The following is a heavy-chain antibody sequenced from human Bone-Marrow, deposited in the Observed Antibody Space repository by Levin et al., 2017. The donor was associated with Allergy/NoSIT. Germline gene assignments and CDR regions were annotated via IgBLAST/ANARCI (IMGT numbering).Heavy chain of an antibody. D-gene: IGHD2-15*01. CDR1: GFTFSHYA. CDR3: AKDRALFCSGGSCFSYNDY. V-gene: IGHV3-23*01. Sequence: GGSLRLSCAASGFTFSHYAMSWVRQAPGKGLEWVSAISSTSDRTYTADSVTGRFTISRDNAKNTLYLQMDSLRAEDTALYYCAKDRALFCSGGSCFSYNDYWGQGTLVTVSS. CDR2: ISSTSDRT. J-gene: IGHJ4*02.